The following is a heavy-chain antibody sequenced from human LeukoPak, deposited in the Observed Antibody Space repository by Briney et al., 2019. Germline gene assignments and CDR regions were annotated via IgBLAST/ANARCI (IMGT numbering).Heavy chain of an antibody. Sequence: SETLSLTCTVSGGSISSSSYYWGWIRQPPGKGLEWIGSIYYSGSTYYNPSLKSRVTMSVDTSKNQFSLKLSSVTAADTAVYYCVEMAARWYFDYWGQGTLVTVSS. CDR1: GGSISSSSYY. J-gene: IGHJ4*02. CDR3: VEMAARWYFDY. CDR2: IYYSGST. D-gene: IGHD5-24*01. V-gene: IGHV4-39*01.